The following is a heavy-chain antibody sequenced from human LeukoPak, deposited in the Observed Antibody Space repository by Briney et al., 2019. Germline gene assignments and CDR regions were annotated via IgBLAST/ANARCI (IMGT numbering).Heavy chain of an antibody. Sequence: GGSLRLSCAASGFTFSTHSMNWVRQAPGKGLEWLSFISHRDGTTYYADSVRGRFTISRDNAQNSLFLQMNSLRDEDTGVYYCAGNGWKSLDYWGQGTLVTVSS. CDR2: ISHRDGTT. CDR1: GFTFSTHS. CDR3: AGNGWKSLDY. J-gene: IGHJ4*02. V-gene: IGHV3-48*02. D-gene: IGHD1-1*01.